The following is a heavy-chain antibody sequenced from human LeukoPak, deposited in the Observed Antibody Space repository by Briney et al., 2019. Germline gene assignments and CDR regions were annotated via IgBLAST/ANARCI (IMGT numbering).Heavy chain of an antibody. CDR1: AFTFSSYA. CDR3: VRDFGGSQDF. Sequence: GGSLRLSCAASAFTFSSYAMSWVRQAPGKGLEWVSSISTSDGTTYYADSVKGRSTISRDSAKNTLDLQMNSLRPEDTAVYYCVRDFGGSQDFWGQGILVTVSS. J-gene: IGHJ4*02. CDR2: ISTSDGTT. V-gene: IGHV3-23*01. D-gene: IGHD4-23*01.